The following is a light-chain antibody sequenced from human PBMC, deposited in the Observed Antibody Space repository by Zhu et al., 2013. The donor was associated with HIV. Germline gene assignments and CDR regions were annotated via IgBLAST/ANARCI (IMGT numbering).Light chain of an antibody. CDR2: KDR. V-gene: IGLV3-25*02. J-gene: IGLJ2*01. Sequence: SYELTQPPSVSVSPGQTAEITCSGDALPNQYAYWYQQRPGRAPLLLIYKDRERPSGIPERFSGSSSGSRVTLSISGVQAEDEADYYCQSADSSGTYVVFGGGTKLTVL. CDR1: ALPNQY. CDR3: QSADSSGTYVV.